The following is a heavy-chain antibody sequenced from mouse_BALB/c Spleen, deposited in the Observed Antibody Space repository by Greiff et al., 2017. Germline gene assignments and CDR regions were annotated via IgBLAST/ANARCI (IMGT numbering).Heavy chain of an antibody. Sequence: DVKLVESGGGLVQPKGSLKLSCAASGFTFNTYAMNWVRQAPGKGLEWVARIRSKSNNYATYYADSVKDRFTISRDDSQSMLYLQMNNLKTEDTAMYYCVSLTAPFAYWGQGTLVTVSA. CDR3: VSLTAPFAY. CDR2: IRSKSNNYAT. J-gene: IGHJ3*01. V-gene: IGHV10-1*02. D-gene: IGHD1-2*01. CDR1: GFTFNTYA.